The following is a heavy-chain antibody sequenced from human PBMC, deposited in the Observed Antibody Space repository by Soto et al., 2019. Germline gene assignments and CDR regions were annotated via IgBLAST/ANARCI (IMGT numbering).Heavy chain of an antibody. D-gene: IGHD6-6*01. CDR3: ARVRIAARTGAYGMDV. J-gene: IGHJ6*02. Sequence: QVQLQESGPGLVKPSETLSLTCTVSGGSISSYYWSWIRQPAGKGLEWIGRIYTSGSTNYNPSLKSRVTMSVDTYKNQFSLKLSSVTAADTAVYYCARVRIAARTGAYGMDVWGQGTTVTVSS. V-gene: IGHV4-4*07. CDR1: GGSISSYY. CDR2: IYTSGST.